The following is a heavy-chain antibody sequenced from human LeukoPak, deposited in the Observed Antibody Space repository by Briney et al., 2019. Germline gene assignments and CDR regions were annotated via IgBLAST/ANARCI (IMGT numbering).Heavy chain of an antibody. Sequence: GGSLRLSCAASGFTVRNNYMSWVRQAPGKGLGWVSVIYSGGSTYYADSVKGRFTISRDNSKNTLYLQMNSLRAEDTAVYYCARARFCSSTSCYYYGMDVWGQGTTVTVSS. CDR3: ARARFCSSTSCYYYGMDV. V-gene: IGHV3-66*01. CDR2: IYSGGST. D-gene: IGHD2-2*01. J-gene: IGHJ6*02. CDR1: GFTVRNNY.